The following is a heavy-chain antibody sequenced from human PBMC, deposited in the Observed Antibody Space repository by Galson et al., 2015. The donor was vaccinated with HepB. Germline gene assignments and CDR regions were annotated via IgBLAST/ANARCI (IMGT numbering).Heavy chain of an antibody. CDR2: FSGCDGST. D-gene: IGHD2/OR15-2a*01. V-gene: IGHV1-18*01. CDR1: GYCFTNSG. Sequence: SVKVSCKASGYCFTNSGLSWIRQAPGPGLKWMGLFSGCDGSTNYAQKCQGRVTMTADTSTGTAYLELKNLRSDDTAVYYCARDSRLELRLNNYFSYGMDVWGQGTAVTVSS. CDR3: ARDSRLELRLNNYFSYGMDV. J-gene: IGHJ6*02.